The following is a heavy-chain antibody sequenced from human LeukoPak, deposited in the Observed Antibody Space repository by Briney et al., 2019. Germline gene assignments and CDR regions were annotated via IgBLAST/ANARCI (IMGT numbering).Heavy chain of an antibody. CDR1: GGSFSGYY. CDR3: ARDYVALDAFDI. V-gene: IGHV4-34*01. J-gene: IGHJ3*02. D-gene: IGHD3-10*02. Sequence: SETLSLTCAVYGGSFSGYYWSWIRQPPGKGLEWIGEINHSGSTNYNPSLKSRVTISVDTSKNQFSLKLSSVTAADTAVYYCARDYVALDAFDIWGQGTMVTVSS. CDR2: INHSGST.